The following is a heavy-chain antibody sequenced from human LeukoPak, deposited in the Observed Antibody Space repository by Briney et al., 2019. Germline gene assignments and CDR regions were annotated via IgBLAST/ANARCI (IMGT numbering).Heavy chain of an antibody. Sequence: PGGSLRLSCAASGFTVSSNSMSWVLQAPGKGLEWVSVIYSGGSTYYADSVKGRFTISRDNSKNTLYLQMNSLRAEDTAVYYCARTYSGYSYGMYWYFDLWGRGTLVTVSS. CDR2: IYSGGST. J-gene: IGHJ2*01. D-gene: IGHD5-18*01. V-gene: IGHV3-53*01. CDR1: GFTVSSNS. CDR3: ARTYSGYSYGMYWYFDL.